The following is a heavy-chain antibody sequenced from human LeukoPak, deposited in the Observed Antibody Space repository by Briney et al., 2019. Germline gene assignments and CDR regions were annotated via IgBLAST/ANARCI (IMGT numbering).Heavy chain of an antibody. D-gene: IGHD3-22*01. CDR3: ARRGDGTMIGKGFFGPDSTFDP. Sequence: PSETLSLTCTVSGGSISSYYWSWIRQPPGKGLEWIGYIYYSGSTNYNPSLKSRVTISVDTSKNQFSLKLSSVTAADTAVYYCARRGDGTMIGKGFFGPDSTFDPWGQGTLVTVSS. V-gene: IGHV4-59*08. CDR2: IYYSGST. CDR1: GGSISSYY. J-gene: IGHJ5*02.